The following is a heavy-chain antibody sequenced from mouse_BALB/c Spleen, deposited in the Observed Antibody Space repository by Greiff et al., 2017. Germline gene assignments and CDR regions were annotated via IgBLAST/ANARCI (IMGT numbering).Heavy chain of an antibody. CDR3: ARYRGSRVSGYCDY. Sequence: EVKLMESGGGLVQPGGSLRLSCATSGFTFTDYYMSWVRQPPGKALEWLGFIRNKANGYTTEYSASVKGRFTISRDNSQSILYLQMNTLRAEDSATYYCARYRGSRVSGYCDYWGQGTTLTVSS. CDR1: GFTFTDYY. V-gene: IGHV7-3*02. CDR2: IRNKANGYTT. D-gene: IGHD1-1*01. J-gene: IGHJ2*01.